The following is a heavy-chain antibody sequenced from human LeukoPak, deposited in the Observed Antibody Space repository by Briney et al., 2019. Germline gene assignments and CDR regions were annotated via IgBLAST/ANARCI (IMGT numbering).Heavy chain of an antibody. Sequence: SETLSLTCTVSGGSISSYYWSWIRQPPGKGLEWIGYIYYSGSTNYNPSLKSRVTIPVDTSKNQFSLKLSSVTAADTAVYYCARAAPVYCTNGVCYHLDYWGQGTLVTVSS. CDR2: IYYSGST. CDR1: GGSISSYY. J-gene: IGHJ4*02. V-gene: IGHV4-59*01. CDR3: ARAAPVYCTNGVCYHLDY. D-gene: IGHD2-8*01.